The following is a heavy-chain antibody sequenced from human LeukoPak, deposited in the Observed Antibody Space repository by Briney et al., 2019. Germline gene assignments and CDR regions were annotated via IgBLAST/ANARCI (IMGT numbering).Heavy chain of an antibody. J-gene: IGHJ4*02. V-gene: IGHV3-7*01. CDR1: GFSFSDYW. Sequence: QPGGSLRLSCAAFGFSFSDYWMSWVPQAPGKGLEWVGNIKEDGSQKNYVDSAKGRFTFSKDNAKNSLYLQMGSLRAEDTAVYYCARGVWPENVYDYWGRGTLVIVSS. D-gene: IGHD5/OR15-5a*01. CDR2: IKEDGSQK. CDR3: ARGVWPENVYDY.